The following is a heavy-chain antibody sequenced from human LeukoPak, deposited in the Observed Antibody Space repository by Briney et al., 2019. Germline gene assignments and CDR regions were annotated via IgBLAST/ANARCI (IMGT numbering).Heavy chain of an antibody. V-gene: IGHV4-61*09. J-gene: IGHJ5*02. CDR3: ARHALVVVPAAPRVNWFDP. D-gene: IGHD2-2*01. CDR1: GYSISSGRYY. CDR2: IYTSGST. Sequence: PSETLSLTCTVSGYSISSGRYYWSWIRQSAGKGLEWIGHIYTSGSTNYNPSLKSRVTISVDTSKNQFSLKLSSVTAADTAVYYCARHALVVVPAAPRVNWFDPWGQGTLVTVSS.